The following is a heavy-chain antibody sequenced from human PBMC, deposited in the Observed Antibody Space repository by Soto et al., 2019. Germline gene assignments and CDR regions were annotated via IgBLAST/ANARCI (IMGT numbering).Heavy chain of an antibody. Sequence: LGESLKISCKGSGYSFTSYWISWVRQMPGKGLEWMGRIDPSDSYTNYSPSFQGHVTISADKSISTAYLQWSSLKASDTAMNYCARLPPTQIYSSSSGWYFDLWGGGTLVTVSS. CDR1: GYSFTSYW. CDR3: ARLPPTQIYSSSSGWYFDL. CDR2: IDPSDSYT. V-gene: IGHV5-10-1*01. D-gene: IGHD6-6*01. J-gene: IGHJ2*01.